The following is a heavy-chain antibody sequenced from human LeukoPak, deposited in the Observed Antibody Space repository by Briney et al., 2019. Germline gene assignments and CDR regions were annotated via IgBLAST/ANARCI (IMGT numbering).Heavy chain of an antibody. CDR3: AHSGYDYVWGSYRSRWFDP. CDR2: IYWNDDK. J-gene: IGHJ5*02. D-gene: IGHD3-16*02. Sequence: ESGPTLVDPTQTLTLTCTFSGFSLSTSGVGVGWIRPPPGKALEWLALIYWNDDKRYSPSLKSRLTITKDTSKNQVVLTMTNMDPVDTATYYCAHSGYDYVWGSYRSRWFDPWGQGTLVTVSS. CDR1: GFSLSTSGVG. V-gene: IGHV2-5*01.